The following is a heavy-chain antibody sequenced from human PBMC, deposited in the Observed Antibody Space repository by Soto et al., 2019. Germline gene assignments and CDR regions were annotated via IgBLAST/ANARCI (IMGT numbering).Heavy chain of an antibody. D-gene: IGHD3-3*01. CDR1: GYTFTSYD. Sequence: QVQLVQSGAEVKKPGASVKVSCKASGYTFTSYDINWVRQATGQGLEWMGWMNPNSGNTGYAQKFQGRVTMTRNTAISTAYMELSSLRSEDTAVYYCARGPSTIFGVVIVNFDYWGQGTLVTVSS. J-gene: IGHJ4*02. CDR2: MNPNSGNT. V-gene: IGHV1-8*01. CDR3: ARGPSTIFGVVIVNFDY.